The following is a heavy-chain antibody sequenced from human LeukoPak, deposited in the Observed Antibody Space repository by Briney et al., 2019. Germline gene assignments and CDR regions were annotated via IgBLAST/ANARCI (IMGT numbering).Heavy chain of an antibody. CDR3: ARGPAYYSYDMDV. CDR2: IVGGGATT. J-gene: IGHJ6*03. CDR1: GFTFNTYA. D-gene: IGHD2-2*01. V-gene: IGHV3-23*01. Sequence: GGSLRLSCGASGFTFNTYAMTWVRLAPGRGLEWVSTIVGGGATTYYAESVKGRFSISRDNSRNTVFLQMNSLRGEDTAIYYCARGPAYYSYDMDVWGRGTTVTVSS.